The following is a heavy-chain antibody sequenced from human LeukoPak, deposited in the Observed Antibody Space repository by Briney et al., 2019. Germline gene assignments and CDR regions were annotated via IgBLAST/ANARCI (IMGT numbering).Heavy chain of an antibody. CDR1: GFTLSRYS. Sequence: GSLRLSCAASGFTLSRYSMNWVRQAPGKGLEWVSSISSSSSYIYYGDSVKGRFTISRDNAKNSLYLQINSLRAEDTAVYYCARGGNLCCSATSCYDFDYWGQGTLVTVSS. J-gene: IGHJ4*02. V-gene: IGHV3-21*01. CDR2: ISSSSSYI. CDR3: ARGGNLCCSATSCYDFDY. D-gene: IGHD2-2*01.